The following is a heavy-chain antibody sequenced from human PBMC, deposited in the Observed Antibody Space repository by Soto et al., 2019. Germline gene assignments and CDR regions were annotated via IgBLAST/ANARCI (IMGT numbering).Heavy chain of an antibody. V-gene: IGHV3-33*01. J-gene: IGHJ4*02. Sequence: GGSLRLSCAASGFTFSSYGMHWVRQAPGKGLEWVAVIWYDGSNKYYADSVKGRFTISRDNSKNTLYLQMNSLRAEDTAVYYCAILVGGSIAAPFDYWGQGTLVTVSS. CDR2: IWYDGSNK. CDR1: GFTFSSYG. CDR3: AILVGGSIAAPFDY. D-gene: IGHD6-6*01.